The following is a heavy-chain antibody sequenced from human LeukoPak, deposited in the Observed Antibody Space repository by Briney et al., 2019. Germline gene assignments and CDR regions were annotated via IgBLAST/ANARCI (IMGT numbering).Heavy chain of an antibody. D-gene: IGHD5-18*01. V-gene: IGHV3-15*01. CDR1: GFTFTNYA. CDR2: IKSKTDGGTT. J-gene: IGHJ4*02. CDR3: TTGYSYGYVGY. Sequence: PGGSLRLSCAASGFTFTNYAMGWVRQAPGKGLEWVGRIKSKTDGGTTDYAAPVKGRFTISRGDSKNTLYLQMNSLKTEDTAVYYCTTGYSYGYVGYWGQGTLVTVSS.